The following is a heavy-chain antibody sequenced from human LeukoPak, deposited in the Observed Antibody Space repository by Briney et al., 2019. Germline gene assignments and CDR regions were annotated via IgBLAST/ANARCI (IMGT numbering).Heavy chain of an antibody. CDR2: INTNTGNP. Sequence: ASVKVSCKASGYSFTNYAMNWVRQAPGQGLEWMGWINTNTGNPTYAQDFTGRFVFSLDTSVSTAHLQISILKPEDTAVYYRARSGDRSTMVRGVNWFDPWGQGTLVTVSS. V-gene: IGHV7-4-1*02. J-gene: IGHJ5*02. D-gene: IGHD3-10*01. CDR1: GYSFTNYA. CDR3: ARSGDRSTMVRGVNWFDP.